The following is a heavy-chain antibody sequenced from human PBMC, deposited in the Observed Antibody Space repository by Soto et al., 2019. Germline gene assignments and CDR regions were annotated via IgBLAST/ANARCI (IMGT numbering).Heavy chain of an antibody. V-gene: IGHV3-7*01. CDR2: IKQEGSEK. Sequence: EVQLVESGGGLVQPGGSLRLSCAASGFTFSSYWMSWVRQAPGKGLEWVANIKQEGSEKYYVDSVKGRFTISRDNAKNSLYLQMNSLRAEDTAVYYCARDRVVVAATLYWFDPWGQGTLVTVSS. J-gene: IGHJ5*02. CDR1: GFTFSSYW. CDR3: ARDRVVVAATLYWFDP. D-gene: IGHD2-15*01.